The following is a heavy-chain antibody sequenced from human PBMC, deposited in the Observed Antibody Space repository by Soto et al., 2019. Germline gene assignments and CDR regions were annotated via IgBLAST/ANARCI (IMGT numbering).Heavy chain of an antibody. J-gene: IGHJ6*02. Sequence: QVQLVQSGAEVKKPGSSVKVSCKASGGTFSSYAISWVRQAPGQGLEWMGGIIPILGTANYAQKFQGKVTITAAAPTSQASMELRSLGPEGTAVYYCARYWLRCELVGMDVWGQGTTVTVSS. D-gene: IGHD5-12*01. CDR2: IIPILGTA. CDR1: GGTFSSYA. V-gene: IGHV1-69*01. CDR3: ARYWLRCELVGMDV.